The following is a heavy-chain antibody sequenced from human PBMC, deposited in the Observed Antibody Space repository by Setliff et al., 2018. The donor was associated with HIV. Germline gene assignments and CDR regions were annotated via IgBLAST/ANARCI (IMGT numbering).Heavy chain of an antibody. Sequence: GGSLRLSCAASGFTFDNVDMNWVRQAPGKGPEWVSSISKNSFSIYYTDSVKGRFTISRDNSRNTLYLYMSSLRPEDTAVYYCAKDSSPSWSPFDYWGQGTLGTVSS. CDR3: AKDSSPSWSPFDY. J-gene: IGHJ4*02. V-gene: IGHV3-23*01. CDR1: GFTFDNVD. D-gene: IGHD6-13*01. CDR2: ISKNSFSI.